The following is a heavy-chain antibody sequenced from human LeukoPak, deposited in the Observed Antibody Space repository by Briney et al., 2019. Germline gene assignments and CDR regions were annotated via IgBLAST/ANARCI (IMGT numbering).Heavy chain of an antibody. Sequence: GGSLRLSCAASGFTFNTYWLHWVRQAPGKGLVWVSHINNDGSITNYADSVKGRFTTSRENAKKRLYLQMNSLRAEDTAVYYCARVVYFDSSGYRHFDYWGQGTLVTVSS. CDR1: GFTFNTYW. CDR3: ARVVYFDSSGYRHFDY. J-gene: IGHJ4*02. V-gene: IGHV3-74*01. CDR2: INNDGSIT. D-gene: IGHD3-22*01.